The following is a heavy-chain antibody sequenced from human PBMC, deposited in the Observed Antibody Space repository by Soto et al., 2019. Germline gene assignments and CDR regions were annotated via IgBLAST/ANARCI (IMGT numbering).Heavy chain of an antibody. V-gene: IGHV1-46*01. J-gene: IGHJ6*02. CDR3: AREWVQHYSGMEV. D-gene: IGHD1-1*01. CDR2: INPSGGST. Sequence: GASVKVSCKASGYTFINYYMHWVRQAPGQGPEWMGVINPSGGSTTYAQKFQGRVTMTRDTSTRTIYMELSSLTSEDTAVYYCAREWVQHYSGMEVWGRGTTVTVSS. CDR1: GYTFINYY.